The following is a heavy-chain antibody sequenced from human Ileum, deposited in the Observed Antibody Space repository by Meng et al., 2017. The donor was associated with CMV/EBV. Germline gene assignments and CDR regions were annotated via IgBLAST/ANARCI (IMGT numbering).Heavy chain of an antibody. CDR1: GDSVSSDTVA. CDR2: TYYRSEWGS. CDR3: ARDRLWAFDF. D-gene: IGHD3-16*01. J-gene: IGHJ3*01. V-gene: IGHV6-1*01. Sequence: VPLPHAGPGLVKPLQTLTLTCAISGDSVSSDTVAWNWIRQSPSRGLEWLGRTYYRSEWGSDYAVSVKSRVTINADTAKNQFSLQLNSVTPEDTAVYFCARDRLWAFDFWGQGTMVTVSS.